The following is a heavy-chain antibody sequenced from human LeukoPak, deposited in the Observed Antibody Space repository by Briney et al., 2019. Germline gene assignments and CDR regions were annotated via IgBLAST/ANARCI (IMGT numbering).Heavy chain of an antibody. CDR3: ASAAVSSHDAFDI. CDR2: IYSGGST. J-gene: IGHJ3*02. V-gene: IGHV3-66*01. Sequence: GSLRLSCAASGFTVSSNYMSWVRQAPGKGLEWVSVIYSGGSTYYADSVKGRFTISRDNSKNTLYLQMNSLRAEDTAVYYCASAAVSSHDAFDIWGQGTMVTVSS. CDR1: GFTVSSNY. D-gene: IGHD1-14*01.